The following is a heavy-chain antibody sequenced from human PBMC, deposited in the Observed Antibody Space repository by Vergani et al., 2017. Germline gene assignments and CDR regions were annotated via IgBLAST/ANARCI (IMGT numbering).Heavy chain of an antibody. Sequence: QVQLVQSGAEVKKPGSSVKVSCKASGGTFSSYTISWVRQAPGQGLEWMGRIIPILGIANYAQKFQGRVTITADKSTSTAYMELSSLRSEDTAVYYCAGARRQAGRRWFDPWGQGTLVTVAS. CDR1: GGTFSSYT. J-gene: IGHJ5*02. CDR2: IIPILGIA. V-gene: IGHV1-69*02. CDR3: AGARRQAGRRWFDP. D-gene: IGHD1-1*01.